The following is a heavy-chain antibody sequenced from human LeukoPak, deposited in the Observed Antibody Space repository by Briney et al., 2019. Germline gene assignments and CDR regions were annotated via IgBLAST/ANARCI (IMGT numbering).Heavy chain of an antibody. CDR2: IYYSGST. D-gene: IGHD3-3*01. CDR1: GGSISSYY. Sequence: SETLSLTCTVSGGSISSYYWGWIRQPPGKGLEWIGSIYYSGSTYYNPSLKSRVTISVDTSKNQFSLKLSSVTAADTAVYYCATDSYYDFWSGHTDYWGQGTLVTVSS. CDR3: ATDSYYDFWSGHTDY. V-gene: IGHV4-39*02. J-gene: IGHJ4*02.